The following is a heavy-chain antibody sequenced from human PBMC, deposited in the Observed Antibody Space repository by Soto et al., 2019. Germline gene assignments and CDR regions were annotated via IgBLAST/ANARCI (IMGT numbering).Heavy chain of an antibody. J-gene: IGHJ6*02. CDR1: GYTFTSYD. CDR3: ARGEHALRFCHLAPPDGMYV. V-gene: IGHV1-8*01. CDR2: MNPNSGNT. D-gene: IGHD3-3*01. Sequence: ASVKVSCKASGYTFTSYDINWVRQATGQGLEWMGWMNPNSGNTGYAQKFQGRVTMTRNTSISTAYMELSSLRSEDTAVYYCARGEHALRFCHLAPPDGMYVWGQGTTVTVSS.